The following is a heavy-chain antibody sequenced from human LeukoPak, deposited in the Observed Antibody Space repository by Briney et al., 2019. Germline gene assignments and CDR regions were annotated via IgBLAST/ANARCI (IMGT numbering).Heavy chain of an antibody. CDR3: AKDGRKYYYYYGMDV. CDR2: IRYDGSNK. J-gene: IGHJ6*02. V-gene: IGHV3-30*02. D-gene: IGHD1-14*01. Sequence: PGGSLRLSCAASGFTFCSYGMHWVRQAPGKGLEWVAFIRYDGSNKYYADSVKGRFTISRDNSKNTLYLQMNSLRAEDTAVYYCAKDGRKYYYYYGMDVWGQGTTVTVSS. CDR1: GFTFCSYG.